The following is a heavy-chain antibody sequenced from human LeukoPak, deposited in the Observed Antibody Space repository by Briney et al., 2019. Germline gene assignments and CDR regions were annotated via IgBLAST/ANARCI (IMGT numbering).Heavy chain of an antibody. CDR2: INSDGSST. D-gene: IGHD3-10*01. CDR1: GFTFSSYW. J-gene: IGHJ4*02. CDR3: ARESTAYYYGSGNLDY. Sequence: GGSLRLSCAASGFTFSSYWMHWVRQAPGKGLVWVSRINSDGSSTSYADSVKGRFTISRDNAKNTPYLQMNSLRAEDTAVYYCARESTAYYYGSGNLDYWGQGTLVTVSS. V-gene: IGHV3-74*01.